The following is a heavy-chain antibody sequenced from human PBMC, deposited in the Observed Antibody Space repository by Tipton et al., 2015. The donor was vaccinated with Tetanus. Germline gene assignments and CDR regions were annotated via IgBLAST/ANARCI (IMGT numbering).Heavy chain of an antibody. Sequence: QLVQSGAEVKKPGASVKVSCKTSGYSFTRYGISWVRQAPGQGLEWMGIINPSGGRTNYVQKFQGRLTMTRDKSTSTVYMELSSLRSEDTAVYYCASWSQVGSFDIWGQGTMVTVSS. V-gene: IGHV1-46*01. CDR2: INPSGGRT. CDR3: ASWSQVGSFDI. CDR1: GYSFTRYG. J-gene: IGHJ3*02. D-gene: IGHD3-3*01.